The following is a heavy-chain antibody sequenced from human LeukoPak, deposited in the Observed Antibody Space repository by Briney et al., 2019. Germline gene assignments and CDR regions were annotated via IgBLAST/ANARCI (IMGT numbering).Heavy chain of an antibody. J-gene: IGHJ4*02. CDR2: IPYDGSNK. D-gene: IGHD6-19*01. CDR1: GFTFSSYA. CDR3: ARVFYSSGWYGNFDY. Sequence: PGGSLRLSCAASGFTFSSYAMHWVRQAPGKGLEWVAVIPYDGSNKYYADSVKGRFTISRDNSKNTLYLQMNSLRAEDTAVYYCARVFYSSGWYGNFDYWGQGTLVTVSS. V-gene: IGHV3-30*04.